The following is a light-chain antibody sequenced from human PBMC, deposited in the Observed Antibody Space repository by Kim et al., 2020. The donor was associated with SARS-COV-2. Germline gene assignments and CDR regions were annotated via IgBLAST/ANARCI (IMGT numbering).Light chain of an antibody. Sequence: SPAESASPSCSTSQSIDKNLLGWYQQQPGQPPKVVIYAASTRAAGVPARFSGSGSGTDFTLTIDRLEPEDFAVYYCQQYSRTPLTFGGGTKVDIK. CDR1: QSIDKNL. CDR2: AAS. V-gene: IGKV3-20*01. CDR3: QQYSRTPLT. J-gene: IGKJ4*01.